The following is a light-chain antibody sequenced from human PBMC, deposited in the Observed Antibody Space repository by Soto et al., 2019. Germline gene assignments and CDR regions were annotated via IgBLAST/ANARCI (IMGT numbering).Light chain of an antibody. CDR1: ISDVGDYNY. J-gene: IGLJ1*01. CDR3: KSFTSSSTFV. V-gene: IGLV2-14*01. Sequence: QSVLTQPASVSGSPGQTITISFTVTISDVGDYNYVSWYQQHPGKAPKLMIYEVGNRPSGVSSRFSGSKSGNTASLTISGLQAEDEADYYCKSFTSSSTFVFGTGTKVTVL. CDR2: EVG.